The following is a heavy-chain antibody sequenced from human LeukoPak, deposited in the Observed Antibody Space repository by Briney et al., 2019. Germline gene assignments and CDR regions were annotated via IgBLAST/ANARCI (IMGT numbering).Heavy chain of an antibody. V-gene: IGHV3-23*01. CDR3: AKLPFLEWFNDFDY. Sequence: PGGSLRLSCAASGFTFSSYAMSWVRQAPGKGLEWVSAISGSGGSTYYADSVKGRFTISRDNSKNTLYLQMNSLRAEDTAVYYCAKLPFLEWFNDFDYGGQGTLVTVSA. J-gene: IGHJ4*02. CDR1: GFTFSSYA. D-gene: IGHD3-3*02. CDR2: ISGSGGST.